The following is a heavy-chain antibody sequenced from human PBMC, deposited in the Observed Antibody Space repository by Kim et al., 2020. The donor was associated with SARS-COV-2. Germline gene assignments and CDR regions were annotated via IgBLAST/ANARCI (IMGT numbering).Heavy chain of an antibody. CDR1: GCTFSSYA. V-gene: IGHV1-69*13. J-gene: IGHJ4*02. CDR3: ARGPSGSYLFDY. D-gene: IGHD1-26*01. CDR2: VIPIFGTA. Sequence: SVKVSCKASGCTFSSYAISWVRQAPGQGLEWMGGVIPIFGTANYAQKFQGRVTITADESTSTAYMELSSLRSEDTAVYYCARGPSGSYLFDYWGQGTLVTVSS.